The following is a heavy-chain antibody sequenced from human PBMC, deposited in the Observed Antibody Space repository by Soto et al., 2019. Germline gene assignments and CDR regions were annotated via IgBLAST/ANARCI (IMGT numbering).Heavy chain of an antibody. D-gene: IGHD2-2*01. CDR3: ARSPTYCSSTSCYVLYYFDY. CDR2: INHSGST. Sequence: SGTLSLTCAVYGGSFSGYYWSWIRQPPGKGLEWIGEINHSGSTNYNPSLKSRVTISVDTSKNQFSLKLSSVTAADTAVYYCARSPTYCSSTSCYVLYYFDYWGQGTLVTVSS. J-gene: IGHJ4*02. CDR1: GGSFSGYY. V-gene: IGHV4-34*01.